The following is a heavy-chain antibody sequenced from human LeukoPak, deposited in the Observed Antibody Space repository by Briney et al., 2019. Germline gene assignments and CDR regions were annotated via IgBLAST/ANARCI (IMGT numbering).Heavy chain of an antibody. J-gene: IGHJ6*04. V-gene: IGHV3-30*04. CDR1: GFTFSNYA. CDR2: ISYEGSVT. D-gene: IGHD3-10*01. Sequence: AGGSLRLSCAASGFTFSNYAFHWVRQPPGKGLEWAAVISYEGSVTYYADSVKGRFTISRDNSKNTLDLQMNSLRVEDTAVYYCVRDRAPWGGALGGAKGMDVWGEGTTDTVSS. CDR3: VRDRAPWGGALGGAKGMDV.